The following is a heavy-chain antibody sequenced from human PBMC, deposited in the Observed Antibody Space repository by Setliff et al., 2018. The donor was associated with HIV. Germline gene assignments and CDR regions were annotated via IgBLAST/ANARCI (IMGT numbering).Heavy chain of an antibody. Sequence: ASVKVSCKASGFTFTNYAIHWVRQAPGQRLEWLGWINAGDDNPKYSQKFQDRVTITRDTSASTAYMELSSLRSDDTAVYYCARDTPVGAFDIWGQGTMVTVSS. CDR3: ARDTPVGAFDI. CDR2: INAGDDNP. J-gene: IGHJ3*02. CDR1: GFTFTNYA. V-gene: IGHV1-3*01.